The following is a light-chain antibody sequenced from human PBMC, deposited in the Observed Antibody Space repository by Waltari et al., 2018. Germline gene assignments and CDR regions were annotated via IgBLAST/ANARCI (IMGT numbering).Light chain of an antibody. CDR3: QQYDAWPPFT. CDR2: GAS. V-gene: IGKV3-15*01. J-gene: IGKJ3*01. Sequence: EIVMAQSPATRSVSPGERATLSCRASQSVSSNLAWYQQKPGQAPRLLIYGASTRATGIPARFSGSGSGTEFTLTISSLQSEDFAVYYCQQYDAWPPFTFGPGTKVGIK. CDR1: QSVSSN.